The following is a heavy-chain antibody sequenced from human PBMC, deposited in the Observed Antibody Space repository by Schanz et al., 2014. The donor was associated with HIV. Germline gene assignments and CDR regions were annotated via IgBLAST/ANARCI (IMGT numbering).Heavy chain of an antibody. Sequence: QVQLVESGGGLVKSGGSLRLSCAASGFSFSNYWMYWVRQAPGKGLVWVSYISSGGTTIYYADSVKGRFTVSRDNAKNSLYLQMKSLRVEDTAVYYCARDTVRGVKDSMDVWGQGTTVTVSS. CDR1: GFSFSNYW. CDR3: ARDTVRGVKDSMDV. J-gene: IGHJ6*02. CDR2: ISSGGTTI. D-gene: IGHD3-10*01. V-gene: IGHV3-11*01.